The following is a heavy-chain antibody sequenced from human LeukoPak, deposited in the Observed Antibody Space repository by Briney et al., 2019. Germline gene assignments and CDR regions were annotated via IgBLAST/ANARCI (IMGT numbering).Heavy chain of an antibody. CDR3: ARHARWSPYYFDY. V-gene: IGHV4-39*01. CDR2: IYYSGST. J-gene: IGHJ4*02. Sequence: PSETLSLTCTVSGGSISSSSYYWGWIRQPPGKGLEWIGSIYYSGSTYYNPSLKSRVTISVDTSKNQFSLKLSSVTAADTAVYYCARHARWSPYYFDYWGQGTLVTVSS. D-gene: IGHD2-15*01. CDR1: GGSISSSSYY.